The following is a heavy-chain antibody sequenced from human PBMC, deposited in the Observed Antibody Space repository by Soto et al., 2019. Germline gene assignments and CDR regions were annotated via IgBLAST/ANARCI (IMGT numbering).Heavy chain of an antibody. Sequence: SETLSLTCAVYGGSFSGYYWSWIRQPPGKGLEWIGEINHSGSTNYNPSLKSRVTISVDTSKNQFSLKLSSVTAADTAVYYCARVGDLYCSGGSCYFDYWGQGTLVTVPS. D-gene: IGHD2-15*01. CDR2: INHSGST. J-gene: IGHJ4*02. CDR1: GGSFSGYY. V-gene: IGHV4-34*01. CDR3: ARVGDLYCSGGSCYFDY.